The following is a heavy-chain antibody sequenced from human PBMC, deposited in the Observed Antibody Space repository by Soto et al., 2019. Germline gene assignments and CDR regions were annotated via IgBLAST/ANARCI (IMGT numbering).Heavy chain of an antibody. Sequence: GGSLRLSCAASGFTFSSYSMNWVRQAPGKGLEWVSYISSSSSTIYYADPVKGRFTISRDNAKNSLYLQMNSLRDEDTAVYYCARDWGVEYSSSPEGSVYYGMGVWGQGTAVTVSS. CDR1: GFTFSSYS. V-gene: IGHV3-48*02. J-gene: IGHJ6*02. D-gene: IGHD6-6*01. CDR3: ARDWGVEYSSSPEGSVYYGMGV. CDR2: ISSSSSTI.